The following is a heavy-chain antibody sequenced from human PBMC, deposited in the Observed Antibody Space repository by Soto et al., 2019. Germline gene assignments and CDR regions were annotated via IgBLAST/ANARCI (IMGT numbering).Heavy chain of an antibody. D-gene: IGHD4-17*01. CDR1: GFIFNSYR. CDR2: IWYDGSNE. CDR3: ARDPGAYGDYVHLDY. V-gene: IGHV3-33*01. Sequence: QVQLVESGGGVVQPGRSLRLSCAASGFIFNSYRMHWVRQSPGTGLEWGAVIWYDGSNEYHADSVKGRFIFSRDNSKNTLYLQMNSLSAEDTDVYYCARDPGAYGDYVHLDYWGQGTLVTVSS. J-gene: IGHJ4*02.